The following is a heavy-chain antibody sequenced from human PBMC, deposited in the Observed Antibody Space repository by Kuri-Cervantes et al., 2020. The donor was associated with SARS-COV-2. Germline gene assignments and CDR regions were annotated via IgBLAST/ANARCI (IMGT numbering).Heavy chain of an antibody. D-gene: IGHD6-19*01. CDR2: IYSGGSST. V-gene: IGHV3-23*03. CDR1: GFTFSSYA. J-gene: IGHJ5*02. Sequence: GGSLRLSCAASGFTFSSYAMSWVRQAPGKGLEWVSVIYSGGSSTYYADSVKGRFTISRDNSKSTLYLQMNSLRAEDTAVYYCAKSSGTADGGFDPWGQGTLVTVSS. CDR3: AKSSGTADGGFDP.